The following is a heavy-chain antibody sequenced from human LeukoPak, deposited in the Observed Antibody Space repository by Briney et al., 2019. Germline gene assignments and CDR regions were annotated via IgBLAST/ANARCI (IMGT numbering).Heavy chain of an antibody. Sequence: GGSLRLSCAASGFTFSSYWMHWVRQAPGKGLVWVSRINSDGSSTSYADSVKGRFTISRDNAKNTLYLQMNSLRAEDTAVYHCARESGSYYYYYMDVWGKGTTVTVSS. CDR2: INSDGSST. V-gene: IGHV3-74*01. CDR3: ARESGSYYYYYMDV. D-gene: IGHD1-26*01. J-gene: IGHJ6*03. CDR1: GFTFSSYW.